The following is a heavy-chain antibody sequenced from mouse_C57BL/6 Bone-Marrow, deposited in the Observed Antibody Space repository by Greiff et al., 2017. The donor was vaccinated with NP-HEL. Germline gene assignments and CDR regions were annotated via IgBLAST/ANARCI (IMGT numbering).Heavy chain of an antibody. D-gene: IGHD2-4*01. CDR3: AREGGLRRRTYAMDY. CDR2: INYDGSST. J-gene: IGHJ4*01. Sequence: EVKLMESEGGLVQPGSSMKLSCTASGFTFSDYSMAWVRQVPEKGLEWVANINYDGSSTYYLDSLKSRFIISRDNAKNILYLQMSRLKSEDTATYYCAREGGLRRRTYAMDYWGQGTSVTVSS. CDR1: GFTFSDYS. V-gene: IGHV5-16*01.